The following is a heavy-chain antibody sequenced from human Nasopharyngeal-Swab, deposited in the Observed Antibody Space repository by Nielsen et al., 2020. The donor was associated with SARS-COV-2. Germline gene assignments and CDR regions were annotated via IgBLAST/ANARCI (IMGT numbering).Heavy chain of an antibody. Sequence: WIRQPPGKGLEWIGYIYYSGSTNYNPSLKSRVTISVDTSKNQFSLKLSSVTAADTAVYHCASMRPRYYYGMDVWGQGTTVTVSS. V-gene: IGHV4-59*01. D-gene: IGHD3-16*01. CDR3: ASMRPRYYYGMDV. J-gene: IGHJ6*02. CDR2: IYYSGST.